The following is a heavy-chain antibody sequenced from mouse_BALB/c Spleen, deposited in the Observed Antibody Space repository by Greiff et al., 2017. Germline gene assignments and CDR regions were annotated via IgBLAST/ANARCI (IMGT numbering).Heavy chain of an antibody. V-gene: IGHV5-9-3*01. D-gene: IGHD2-4*01. Sequence: DVMLVESGGGLVKPGGSLKLSCAASGFTFSSYAMSWVRQTPEKRLEWVATISSGGSYTYYPDSVKGRFTISRDNAKNTLYLQMSSLRSEDTAMYYCARQKDYDYDFDYWGQGTTLTVSS. CDR3: ARQKDYDYDFDY. CDR1: GFTFSSYA. CDR2: ISSGGSYT. J-gene: IGHJ2*01.